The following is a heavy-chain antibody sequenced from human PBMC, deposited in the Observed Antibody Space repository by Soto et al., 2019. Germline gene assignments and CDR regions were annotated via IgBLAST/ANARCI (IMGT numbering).Heavy chain of an antibody. CDR1: GDTFSSCA. Sequence: SVKVSCKASGDTFSSCAITWVRQAPGQGLEWMGGIIPILGTPNYAQKFQGRVTITADKSTSTAYMELSSLRSEDTAVYYCARERSRYDRSGYYRPDYWGQGTLVTVSS. V-gene: IGHV1-69*10. J-gene: IGHJ4*02. CDR2: IIPILGTP. D-gene: IGHD3-22*01. CDR3: ARERSRYDRSGYYRPDY.